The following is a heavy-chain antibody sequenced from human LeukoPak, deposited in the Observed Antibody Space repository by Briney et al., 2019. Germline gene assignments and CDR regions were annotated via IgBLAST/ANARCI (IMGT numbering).Heavy chain of an antibody. CDR1: GGSFSGYY. Sequence: SETLSLTCAVYGGSFSGYYWSWIRQPPGKGLEWIGEINHSGSTNYNPSLKSRVTISVDTSENQFSLKLSSVTAADTAVYYCARLVPRYGSGSQSDYWGQGTLVTVSS. V-gene: IGHV4-34*01. D-gene: IGHD3-10*01. J-gene: IGHJ4*02. CDR3: ARLVPRYGSGSQSDY. CDR2: INHSGST.